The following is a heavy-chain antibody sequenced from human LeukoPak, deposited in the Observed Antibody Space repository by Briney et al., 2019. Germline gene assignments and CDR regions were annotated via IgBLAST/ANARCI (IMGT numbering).Heavy chain of an antibody. CDR1: GGSISSYY. Sequence: SETLSLTCTVSGGSISSYYWSWIRQPAGKGLEWIGRIYTSGSTNYNPSLKSRVTMSVDTSKNQFSLKLSSVTAADTAVYYRARERPYYYDSSGYYDYWGQGTLVTVSS. CDR2: IYTSGST. V-gene: IGHV4-4*07. CDR3: ARERPYYYDSSGYYDY. J-gene: IGHJ4*02. D-gene: IGHD3-22*01.